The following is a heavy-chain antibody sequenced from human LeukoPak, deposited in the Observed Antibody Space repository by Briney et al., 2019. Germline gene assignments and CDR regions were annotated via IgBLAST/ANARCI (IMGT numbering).Heavy chain of an antibody. CDR3: ARDNSVGDVAWWFDP. V-gene: IGHV1-46*01. Sequence: ASVKVSCKASGYSFTSHYMHWVRQAPGQGLEWLGLINPSGSTTLYAQKFQGRITMTRDMSTTTDYMELRSLRSDDTAVYYCARDNSVGDVAWWFDPWGQGTLVTVSS. CDR2: INPSGSTT. D-gene: IGHD1-26*01. J-gene: IGHJ5*02. CDR1: GYSFTSHY.